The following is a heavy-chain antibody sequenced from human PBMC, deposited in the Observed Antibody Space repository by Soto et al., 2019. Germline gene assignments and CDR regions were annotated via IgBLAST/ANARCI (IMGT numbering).Heavy chain of an antibody. Sequence: GGSLKISCTASGFTFGDYAMSWVRQAPGKGLEWVGFIRSKAYGGTTEYAASVKGRFTISRDDSKSIAYLQMNSLKTEDTAVYYCTRDGDPYCSSTSCGGGDYWGQGTLVTVSS. J-gene: IGHJ4*02. D-gene: IGHD2-2*01. CDR3: TRDGDPYCSSTSCGGGDY. CDR2: IRSKAYGGTT. V-gene: IGHV3-49*04. CDR1: GFTFGDYA.